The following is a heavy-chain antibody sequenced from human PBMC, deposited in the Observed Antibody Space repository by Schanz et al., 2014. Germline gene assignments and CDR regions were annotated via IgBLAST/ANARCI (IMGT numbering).Heavy chain of an antibody. CDR1: GGSVSSGGDY. CDR2: ISYSGST. D-gene: IGHD2-2*02. CDR3: ARGGARRFPVVPDAIQGLRGHYYYDYLDV. Sequence: QVQLQESGPGLVKPSQTLSLTCTVSGGSVSSGGDYWSWIRQHPGKGLEWIGFISYSGSTYYNPSLKSRVTISVDTSKNQFSLNLSSATAADTAVYYCARGGARRFPVVPDAIQGLRGHYYYDYLDVWGKGTTVTASS. V-gene: IGHV4-31*03. J-gene: IGHJ6*03.